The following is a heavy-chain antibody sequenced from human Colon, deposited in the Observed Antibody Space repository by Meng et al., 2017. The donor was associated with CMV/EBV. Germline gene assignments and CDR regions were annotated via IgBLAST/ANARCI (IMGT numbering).Heavy chain of an antibody. D-gene: IGHD2-15*01. CDR1: VDLGGYY. Sequence: VDLGGYYWNLIRQQPGKGLDWIGEIYHTGITNYNPSLKSRVIVSVDTSKNQFSLKRTSMTAADTAVYYCARGQSYCSGGSCQTFFDYWGQGTLVTVSS. CDR2: IYHTGIT. V-gene: IGHV4-34*01. CDR3: ARGQSYCSGGSCQTFFDY. J-gene: IGHJ4*02.